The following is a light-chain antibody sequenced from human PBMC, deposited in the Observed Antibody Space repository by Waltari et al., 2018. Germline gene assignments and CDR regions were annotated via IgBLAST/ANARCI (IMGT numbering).Light chain of an antibody. Sequence: DIVMTQSPDSLAVSLGERTSINCKASQSVLYSSDNKNYLAWYRQKPGQPPNLLIYWESTRESGVPGRFSGSGSGTDFTLTISSLQAEDVAVYYCQQYYSTPYTFGQGTKLEIK. CDR1: QSVLYSSDNKNY. V-gene: IGKV4-1*01. CDR2: WES. J-gene: IGKJ2*01. CDR3: QQYYSTPYT.